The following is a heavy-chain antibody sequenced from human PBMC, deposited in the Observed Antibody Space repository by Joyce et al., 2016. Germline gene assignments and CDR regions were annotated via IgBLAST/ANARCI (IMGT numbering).Heavy chain of an antibody. J-gene: IGHJ5*02. V-gene: IGHV5-51*01. CDR2: IYPGDSDA. CDR3: ARREGLWKNSFAP. Sequence: EVQLVQSGAEVKTPGESLKISCKGAGYKFTDYWIGWVRQMPGKGLEWMGIIYPGDSDARYSPSFKGKVTISVDKSTSTAFLQWSSLKASDSAIYYCARREGLWKNSFAPRGQGTPVTVTS. CDR1: GYKFTDYW. D-gene: IGHD1/OR15-1a*01.